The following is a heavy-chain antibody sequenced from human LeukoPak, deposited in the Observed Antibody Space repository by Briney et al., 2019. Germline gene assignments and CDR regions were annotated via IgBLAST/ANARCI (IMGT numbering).Heavy chain of an antibody. CDR1: GFTFSSYW. J-gene: IGHJ5*02. CDR3: ARGLPLYGGRVDP. D-gene: IGHD4-17*01. CDR2: IKQDGSEK. V-gene: IGHV3-7*01. Sequence: GGSLRLSCAASGFTFSSYWMSWVRQAPGKGLEWVANIKQDGSEKYYVDSVKGRFTISIDNAKNSLYLQMNSLRAEDTAVYYCARGLPLYGGRVDPWGQGTLVTVSS.